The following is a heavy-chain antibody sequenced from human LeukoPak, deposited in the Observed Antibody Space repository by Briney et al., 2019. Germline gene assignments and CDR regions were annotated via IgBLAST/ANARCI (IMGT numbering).Heavy chain of an antibody. CDR1: GFTYANYA. J-gene: IGHJ3*02. CDR3: AKDLSVWFGEFLLTPDAFDI. Sequence: PGGSLRLSCVAPGFTYANYAMNWVRQAPGKRLEWVASITGTGCRGGIYYADSVKGRFTISRDNSKNTLYLQMNSLRAEDTAVYYCAKDLSVWFGEFLLTPDAFDIWGQGTMVTVSS. CDR2: ITGTGCRGGI. V-gene: IGHV3-23*01. D-gene: IGHD3-10*01.